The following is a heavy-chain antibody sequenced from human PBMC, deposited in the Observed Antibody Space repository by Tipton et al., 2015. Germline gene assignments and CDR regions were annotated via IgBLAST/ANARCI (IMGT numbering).Heavy chain of an antibody. V-gene: IGHV4-38-2*01. CDR1: GYSISSGYY. D-gene: IGHD2-15*01. CDR2: IYDSGST. CDR3: ARGHSAGSYYSCWFDP. J-gene: IGHJ5*02. Sequence: TLSLTCALSGYSISSGYYWGWIRQPPGKGLEWIGNIYDSGSTYYNPSLESRVTISVDTSKNQFSLKLSPVTAADTAVYYCARGHSAGSYYSCWFDPWGQGTLVTVSS.